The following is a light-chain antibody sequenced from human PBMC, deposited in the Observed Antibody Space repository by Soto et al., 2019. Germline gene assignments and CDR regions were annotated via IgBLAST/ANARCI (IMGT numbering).Light chain of an antibody. J-gene: IGKJ4*01. CDR2: DAS. Sequence: DIGRTQSPSTLSSSVGDRVTITCRASQGISGWLAWYQQRLGEAPRLLIYDASSLESGVPSRFSGSGYGTDLTLTISSLQTDDFANYYCQQYNTYSSLTFGGGTKVDIK. CDR1: QGISGW. CDR3: QQYNTYSSLT. V-gene: IGKV1-5*01.